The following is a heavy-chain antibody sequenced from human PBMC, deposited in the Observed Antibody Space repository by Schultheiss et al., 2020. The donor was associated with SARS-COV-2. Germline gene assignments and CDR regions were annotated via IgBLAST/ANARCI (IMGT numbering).Heavy chain of an antibody. V-gene: IGHV1-69*05. Sequence: SVKVSCKASGYTFSSYAISWVRQAPGQGLEWMGGIIPIFGTANYAQKFQGRVTITRDTSASTAYMELSSLRSEDTAVYYCARDKGDYYPSHDAFDIWGQGTMVTVSS. D-gene: IGHD4-17*01. J-gene: IGHJ3*02. CDR1: GYTFSSYA. CDR3: ARDKGDYYPSHDAFDI. CDR2: IIPIFGTA.